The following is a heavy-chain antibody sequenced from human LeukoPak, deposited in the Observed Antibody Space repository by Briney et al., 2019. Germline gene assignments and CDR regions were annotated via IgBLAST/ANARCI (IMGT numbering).Heavy chain of an antibody. J-gene: IGHJ4*02. CDR3: ASGYYGSGDCFDY. CDR2: IYHTGST. CDR1: GGSISSGDYY. D-gene: IGHD3-10*01. V-gene: IGHV4-30-4*08. Sequence: SETLSLTCTVSGGSISSGDYYWSWIRQPPGKGLEWIGYIYHTGSTYYNPSLKSRVTISVDRSKNQFSLKLSSVTAADTAVYYCASGYYGSGDCFDYWGQGTLVTVSS.